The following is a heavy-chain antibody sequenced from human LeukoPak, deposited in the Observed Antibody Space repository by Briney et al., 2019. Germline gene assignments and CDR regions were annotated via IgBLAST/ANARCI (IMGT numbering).Heavy chain of an antibody. D-gene: IGHD3-9*01. CDR1: GVSISTSNNY. CDR2: IYYIGTT. CDR3: ARDYDILTAGGAFDI. Sequence: KPSETLSLTCTVSGVSISTSNNYWGWIRQPPGKGLEWIGSIYYIGTTYYNPTLKSRATISVDTSKNQFSLRLTSLTAADTAVYYCARDYDILTAGGAFDIWGQGTMVTVSS. V-gene: IGHV4-39*02. J-gene: IGHJ3*02.